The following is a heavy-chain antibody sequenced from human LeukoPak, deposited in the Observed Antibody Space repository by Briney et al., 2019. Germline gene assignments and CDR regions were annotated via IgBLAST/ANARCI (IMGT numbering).Heavy chain of an antibody. CDR1: GYSFTSYW. CDR3: ARRAGGVTPFNY. V-gene: IGHV5-10-1*01. Sequence: GESLKISCKGSGYSFTSYWISWVRQMPGKGLEWMGRIDPSDSYTNYSPSFQGHVTISADKSISTAYLQWSSLQASDTAMYYCARRAGGVTPFNYWGQGTLVTVS. CDR2: IDPSDSYT. D-gene: IGHD4-23*01. J-gene: IGHJ4*02.